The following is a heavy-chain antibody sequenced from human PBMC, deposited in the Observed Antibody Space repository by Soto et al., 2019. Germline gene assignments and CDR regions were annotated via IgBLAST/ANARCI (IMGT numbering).Heavy chain of an antibody. J-gene: IGHJ3*02. CDR1: GYTFTSYA. Sequence: ASVKVSCKASGYTFTSYAMNWVRQAPGQGLEWMGWINTNTGNPTYAQGFTGRFVFSLDTSVSTAYLQISSLKAEDTGVYFCAGENDVLRFLGWFRGGCFDIWGQGTMVTVSS. CDR3: AGENDVLRFLGWFRGGCFDI. D-gene: IGHD3-3*01. V-gene: IGHV7-4-1*02. CDR2: INTNTGNP.